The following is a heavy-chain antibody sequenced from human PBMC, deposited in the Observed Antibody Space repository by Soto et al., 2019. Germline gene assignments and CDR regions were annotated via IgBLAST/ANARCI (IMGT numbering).Heavy chain of an antibody. V-gene: IGHV1-69*02. J-gene: IGHJ4*02. CDR2: IIPIFDVT. CDR3: ARSLLGDYYDSDGLDN. CDR1: GGPYSKYS. Sequence: SVKVSCKASGGPYSKYSISWVRQAPGQGLEWMGRIIPIFDVTNYAQKFQGRVTITADKSTSTVYMDLSSLRSEDTAVYYCARSLLGDYYDSDGLDNWGQGTLVTVSS. D-gene: IGHD3-22*01.